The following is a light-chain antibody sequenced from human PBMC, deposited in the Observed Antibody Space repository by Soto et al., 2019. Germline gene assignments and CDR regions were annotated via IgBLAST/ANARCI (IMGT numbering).Light chain of an antibody. V-gene: IGKV3-15*01. CDR2: QAS. CDR1: QSVSSN. J-gene: IGKJ4*01. CDR3: QQYEKWPPVT. Sequence: EIVLTQSPATLSVSPGESATLSCRASQSVSSNLGWYQQKPGQPPRLLIYQASTRAPGIPARFSGGGSGTEFTLTISSLQSEDFALYYCQQYEKWPPVTFGGGTKVDIK.